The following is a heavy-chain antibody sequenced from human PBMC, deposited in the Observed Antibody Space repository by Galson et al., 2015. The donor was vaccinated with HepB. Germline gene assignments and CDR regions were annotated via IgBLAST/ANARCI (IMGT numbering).Heavy chain of an antibody. CDR1: GYTFTSYY. J-gene: IGHJ4*02. CDR2: INPSGGST. CDR3: ARVGSGWYED. Sequence: SVKVSCKAPGYTFTSYYMHWVRQAPGQGLEWMGIINPSGGSTSYAQKLQGRVTMTRDTSTSTVYMELSSLRSEDTAVYYCARVGSGWYEDWGQGTLVTVSS. D-gene: IGHD6-19*01. V-gene: IGHV1-46*04.